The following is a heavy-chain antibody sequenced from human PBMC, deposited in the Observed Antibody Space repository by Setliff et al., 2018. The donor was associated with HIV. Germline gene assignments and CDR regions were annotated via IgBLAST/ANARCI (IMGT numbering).Heavy chain of an antibody. D-gene: IGHD1-26*01. CDR2: INPSGGST. J-gene: IGHJ1*01. V-gene: IGHV1-46*01. CDR1: GYIFLGYD. Sequence: ASVKVSCKASGYIFLGYDISWVRQAPGQGLEWMGIINPSGGSTNYAQKFQGRVTMTRDTSTSTVYMELSSLRSEDTAVYYCARDHMSVGAWVGATSRGLFQHWGQGTLVTVSS. CDR3: ARDHMSVGAWVGATSRGLFQH.